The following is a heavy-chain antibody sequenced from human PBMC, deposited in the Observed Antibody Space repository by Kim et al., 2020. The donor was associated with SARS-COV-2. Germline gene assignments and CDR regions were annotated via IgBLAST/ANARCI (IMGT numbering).Heavy chain of an antibody. CDR1: GYTLTELS. CDR2: FDPEDGET. V-gene: IGHV1-24*01. CDR3: ATVPRGGLDPQYYYYGMDV. J-gene: IGHJ6*02. D-gene: IGHD1-1*01. Sequence: ASVKVSCKVSGYTLTELSMHWVRQAPGKGLEWMGGFDPEDGETIYAQKFQGRVTMTEDTSTDTAYMELSSLRSEDTAVYYCATVPRGGLDPQYYYYGMDVWGQGTTVTVSS.